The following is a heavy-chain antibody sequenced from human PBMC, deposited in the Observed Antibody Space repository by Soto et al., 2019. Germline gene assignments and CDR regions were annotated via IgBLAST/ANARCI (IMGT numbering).Heavy chain of an antibody. CDR3: ARQSGYYYGSGSYLSSIVATIYYYYYYMDV. Sequence: SETLSLTCTVSGVSISSSSYYWGWIRQPPGKGLEWIGSIYYSGSTYYNPSLKSRVTISVDTSKNQFSLKLSSVTAADTAVYYCARQSGYYYGSGSYLSSIVATIYYYYYYMDVWGKGTTVTVSS. D-gene: IGHD3-10*01. J-gene: IGHJ6*03. CDR2: IYYSGST. V-gene: IGHV4-39*01. CDR1: GVSISSSSYY.